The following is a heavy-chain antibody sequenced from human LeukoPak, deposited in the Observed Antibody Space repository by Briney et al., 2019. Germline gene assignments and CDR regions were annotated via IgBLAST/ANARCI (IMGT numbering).Heavy chain of an antibody. D-gene: IGHD2-8*01. V-gene: IGHV4-39*07. CDR2: INHSGST. CDR1: GGSISSTSYY. Sequence: SETLSLTCTVSGGSISSTSYYWGWIRQPPGKGLEWIGEINHSGSTNYNPSLKSRVTISVDTSKNQFSLKLSSVTAADTAVYYCARRTPHCTNGVCYGYYYYGMDVWGQGTTVTVSS. J-gene: IGHJ6*02. CDR3: ARRTPHCTNGVCYGYYYYGMDV.